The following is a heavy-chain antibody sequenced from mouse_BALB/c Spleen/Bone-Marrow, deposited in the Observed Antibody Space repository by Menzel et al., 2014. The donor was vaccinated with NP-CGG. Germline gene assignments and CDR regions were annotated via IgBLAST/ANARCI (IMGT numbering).Heavy chain of an antibody. CDR2: IDPANGNT. J-gene: IGHJ3*01. V-gene: IGHV14-3*02. Sequence: EVQLQQSGAELVKPGASVKLSCTASGFNIKDTYMHWVKQRPEQGLEWIGRIDPANGNTKCDPKFQGKATITADTSSNTAYLQLSSLTSEGTAVYYCAVYDYEGFAYWGQGTLVTVSA. CDR3: AVYDYEGFAY. CDR1: GFNIKDTY. D-gene: IGHD2-4*01.